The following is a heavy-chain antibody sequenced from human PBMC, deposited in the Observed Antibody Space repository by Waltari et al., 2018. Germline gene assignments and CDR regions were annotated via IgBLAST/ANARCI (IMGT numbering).Heavy chain of an antibody. V-gene: IGHV4-38-2*01. Sequence: QVQLQESGPGLVKPSETLSLTCAVSGYPIGSGYYWGWIRQPPGKGLEWIGSIYHSGSTYYNPSLKSRVTISVDTSKNQFSLKLSSVTAADTAVYYCARELSDYWGQGTLVTVSS. CDR1: GYPIGSGYY. J-gene: IGHJ4*02. CDR3: ARELSDY. D-gene: IGHD1-26*01. CDR2: IYHSGST.